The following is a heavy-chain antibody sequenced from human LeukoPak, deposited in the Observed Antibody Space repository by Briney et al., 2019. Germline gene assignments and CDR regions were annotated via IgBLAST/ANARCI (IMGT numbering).Heavy chain of an antibody. CDR1: GGSISSYY. J-gene: IGHJ4*02. Sequence: PSETLSLTCTVSGGSISSYYWSWIRQPAGKGLEWIGRIYTSGSTNYNPSLKSRVTISVDTSKNQFSLKLSSVTAADTAVYYCARGYYYDSSGPFDYWGQGTLVTVSS. CDR2: IYTSGST. D-gene: IGHD3-22*01. CDR3: ARGYYYDSSGPFDY. V-gene: IGHV4-4*07.